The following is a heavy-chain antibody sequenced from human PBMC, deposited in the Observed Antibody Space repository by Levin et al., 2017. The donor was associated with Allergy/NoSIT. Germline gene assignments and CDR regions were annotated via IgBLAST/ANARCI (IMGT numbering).Heavy chain of an antibody. CDR2: ISYDGNNK. CDR1: GFSFSNYA. V-gene: IGHV3-30-3*01. D-gene: IGHD6-19*01. CDR3: ARDPVKGLYSSAWTGY. Sequence: GGSLRLSCAASGFSFSNYAMHWVRQAPGKGLEWAAVISYDGNNKYYADPVKGRFTISRDNSKNTLYLQMNSLRVEDTAVYYCARDPVKGLYSSAWTGYWGQGTLVTVSS. J-gene: IGHJ4*02.